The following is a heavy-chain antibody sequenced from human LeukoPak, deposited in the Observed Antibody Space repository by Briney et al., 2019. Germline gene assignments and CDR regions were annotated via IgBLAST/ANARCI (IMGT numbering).Heavy chain of an antibody. D-gene: IGHD3-16*01. CDR1: GDSMSDSRHY. J-gene: IGHJ4*02. CDR2: IFYTGNT. CDR3: ARGEMGISIRDY. Sequence: SETLSLTCTVSGDSMSDSRHYWGWIRQPPGKGLEWIASIFYTGNTYYNPSLRSRVTISVDTSKDQFSLKVTSVTAADTAVYYCARGEMGISIRDYWGQGTLVTVSS. V-gene: IGHV4-39*07.